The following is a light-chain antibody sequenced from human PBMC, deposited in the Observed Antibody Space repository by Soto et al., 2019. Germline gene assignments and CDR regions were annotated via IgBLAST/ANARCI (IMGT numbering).Light chain of an antibody. V-gene: IGLV4-69*01. CDR1: SGHSNYA. J-gene: IGLJ2*01. CDR3: QTWGSGIVV. Sequence: QSVLTQSPSASASLGASVKLTCTLSSGHSNYAIAWHQQQSEKGPRYLMKLNSDGSHSKGDWIPDRFSGSSSGAERYLTISSLQSEDEADYYCQTWGSGIVVFGGGTQLTVL. CDR2: LNSDGSH.